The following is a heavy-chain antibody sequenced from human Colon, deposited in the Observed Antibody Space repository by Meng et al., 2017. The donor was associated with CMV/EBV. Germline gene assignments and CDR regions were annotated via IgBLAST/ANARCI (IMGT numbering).Heavy chain of an antibody. J-gene: IGHJ6*02. CDR3: GGRGHSSSSRAYYYYGMDV. V-gene: IGHV1-69*05. CDR2: IIPIFGTA. CDR1: GGTFSSYA. Sequence: SVKVSCKASGGTFSSYAISWVRQAPGQGLEWMGGIIPIFGTANYAQKFQGRVTITTDESTSTAYMELSSLRSEDTDVYYCGGRGHSSSSRAYYYYGMDVWGQGTTVTVSS. D-gene: IGHD6-6*01.